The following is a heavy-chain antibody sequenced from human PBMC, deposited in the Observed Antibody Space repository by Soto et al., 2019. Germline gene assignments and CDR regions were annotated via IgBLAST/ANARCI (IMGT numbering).Heavy chain of an antibody. CDR1: GYTFTNYY. D-gene: IGHD1-1*01. V-gene: IGHV1-2*02. CDR3: ASHDPGARFDP. J-gene: IGHJ5*02. CDR2: MNPRSGGT. Sequence: GASVKVSCKASGYTFTNYYMHWVRQAPGQGLEWMGWMNPRSGGTKYAQAFQDRVTMTRDASISTAYMEVTSLRSDDTAVYYCASHDPGARFDPWGQGTLVTVSS.